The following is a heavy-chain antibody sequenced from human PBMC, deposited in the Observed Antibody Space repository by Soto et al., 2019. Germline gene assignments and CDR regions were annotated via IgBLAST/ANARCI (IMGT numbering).Heavy chain of an antibody. J-gene: IGHJ3*02. V-gene: IGHV3-30*18. CDR1: GFTFSSYG. CDR2: ISYDGSNK. Sequence: GGSLRLSCAASGFTFSSYGMHWVRQAPGKGLEWVAVISYDGSNKYYADSVKGRFTISRDNSKNTLYLQMNSLRAEDTAVYYCANLYRGYCSSTSCYGYDAFDIWGQGTMVTVSS. D-gene: IGHD2-2*01. CDR3: ANLYRGYCSSTSCYGYDAFDI.